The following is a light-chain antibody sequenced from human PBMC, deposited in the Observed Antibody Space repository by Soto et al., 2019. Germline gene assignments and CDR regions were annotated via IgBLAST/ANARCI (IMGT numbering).Light chain of an antibody. Sequence: SYELTQPPSVSVSPGQTASITCSGDKLGDKYACWYQQKPGQSPVLVIYQDSKRPSGIPERFSGSNSGNTATLTISGTQAMDEADYYCQAWDSYEGVVFGGGTQLTVL. CDR3: QAWDSYEGVV. V-gene: IGLV3-1*01. J-gene: IGLJ2*01. CDR2: QDS. CDR1: KLGDKY.